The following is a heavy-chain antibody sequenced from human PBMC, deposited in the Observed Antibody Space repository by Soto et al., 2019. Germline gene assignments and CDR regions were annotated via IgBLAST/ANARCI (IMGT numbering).Heavy chain of an antibody. J-gene: IGHJ5*01. V-gene: IGHV3-49*03. Sequence: SVRLYCTASGFTFGDYAMSWFRQAPGKGLEWVGFIRSKAYGGTTEYAASVKGRFTISRDDSKSIAYLQMNSLKTEDTAVYYCTREYMDTAMETYDLLDSCSQGTLVTVSS. CDR2: IRSKAYGGTT. D-gene: IGHD5-18*01. CDR1: GFTFGDYA. CDR3: TREYMDTAMETYDLLDS.